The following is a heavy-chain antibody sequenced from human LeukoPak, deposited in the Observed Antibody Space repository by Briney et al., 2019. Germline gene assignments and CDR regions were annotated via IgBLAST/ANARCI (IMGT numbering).Heavy chain of an antibody. D-gene: IGHD6-25*01. J-gene: IGHJ4*02. CDR3: ARDRPPATGDY. Sequence: GGSLRLSCAASGFTFSSYSMNWVRQAPGKGLEWASSISSSSSSYIYYADSVKGRFTISRDNAKNSLYLQMNSLRAEDTAVYYCARDRPPATGDYWGQGTLVTVSS. CDR2: ISSSSSSYI. V-gene: IGHV3-21*01. CDR1: GFTFSSYS.